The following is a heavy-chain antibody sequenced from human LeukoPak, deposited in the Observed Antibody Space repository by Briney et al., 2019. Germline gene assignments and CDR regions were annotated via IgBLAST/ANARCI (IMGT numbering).Heavy chain of an antibody. Sequence: SETLSLTCTVSGGSISSYYWSWIRQPPGKGLEWIGYIYYSGSTNYNPSLRSRVTISVDTSKNQFSLKLSSVTAADTAVYYCAGGDSTHYYYYYYMDVWGKGTTVTVSS. CDR3: AGGDSTHYYYYYYMDV. CDR1: GGSISSYY. D-gene: IGHD2/OR15-2a*01. V-gene: IGHV4-59*01. J-gene: IGHJ6*03. CDR2: IYYSGST.